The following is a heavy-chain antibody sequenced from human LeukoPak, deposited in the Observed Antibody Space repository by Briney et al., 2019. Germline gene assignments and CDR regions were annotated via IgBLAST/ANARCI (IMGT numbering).Heavy chain of an antibody. V-gene: IGHV4-39*07. D-gene: IGHD3-3*01. CDR1: GASISSSTYY. CDR3: ATTYYDFWSGYCFDY. Sequence: SETLSLTCIVSGASISSSTYYWGWIRQPPGKGLHWIGNIYYSGSTNYNPSLKSRVTISVDTSKNQFSLKLSSVTAADTAVYYCATTYYDFWSGYCFDYWGQGTLVTVSS. CDR2: IYYSGST. J-gene: IGHJ4*02.